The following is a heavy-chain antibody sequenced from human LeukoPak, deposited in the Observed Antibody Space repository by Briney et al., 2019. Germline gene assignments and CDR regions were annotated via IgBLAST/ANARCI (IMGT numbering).Heavy chain of an antibody. Sequence: PGGSLRLSCVAYGFNFRDYSMNWVRQAPGKGLDWVSGISGTSSYMYYGDSVKGRFTVSRDNAKNSLYLQMESPRVEDTAVYYCARDSHYYGSGPWGQGTLVTVSS. D-gene: IGHD3-10*01. CDR3: ARDSHYYGSGP. J-gene: IGHJ5*02. V-gene: IGHV3-21*01. CDR1: GFNFRDYS. CDR2: ISGTSSYM.